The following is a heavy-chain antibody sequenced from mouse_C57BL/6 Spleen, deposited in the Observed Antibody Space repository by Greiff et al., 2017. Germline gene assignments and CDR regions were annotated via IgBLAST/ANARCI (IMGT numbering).Heavy chain of an antibody. Sequence: QVQLQQPGAELVKPGASVTLSCKASGYTFTSYWMHWVKQRPGQGLEWIGMIHPNSGSTNYNEKFKSKATLTVDKSYSTAYMQLSSLTSEDSAVYYCARPSYDYEVGFAYWGQGTLVTVSA. CDR1: GYTFTSYW. D-gene: IGHD2-4*01. V-gene: IGHV1-64*01. CDR3: ARPSYDYEVGFAY. CDR2: IHPNSGST. J-gene: IGHJ3*01.